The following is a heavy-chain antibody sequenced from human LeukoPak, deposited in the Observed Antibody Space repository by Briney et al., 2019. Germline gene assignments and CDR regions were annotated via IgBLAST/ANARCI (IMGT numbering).Heavy chain of an antibody. D-gene: IGHD4-23*01. CDR3: ARHDYGGYHYGMDV. J-gene: IGHJ6*02. CDR2: INPGDSDT. Sequence: KRGESLEISCKGSGSSFTSYWIGWVRQLPGKGPEWMGIINPGDSDTRYSPSFQGQVTISADKSISTAYLQWSSLKASDTAMYYCARHDYGGYHYGMDVWGQGTTVTVSS. V-gene: IGHV5-51*01. CDR1: GSSFTSYW.